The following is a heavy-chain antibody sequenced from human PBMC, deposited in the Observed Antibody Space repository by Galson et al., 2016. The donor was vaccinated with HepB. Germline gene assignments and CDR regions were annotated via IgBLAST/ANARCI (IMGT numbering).Heavy chain of an antibody. CDR1: GFTFSSYG. D-gene: IGHD6-19*01. V-gene: IGHV3-30*04. Sequence: SLRLSCAASGFTFSSYGMHWVRQAPGKGLEWVAVISIDGTKTYYADSVKGRFTISRDSSRNTRSLHLNSLRVEDTAVYYCAKWGRGWYHFDIWGQGTLVSVSS. CDR2: ISIDGTKT. J-gene: IGHJ4*02. CDR3: AKWGRGWYHFDI.